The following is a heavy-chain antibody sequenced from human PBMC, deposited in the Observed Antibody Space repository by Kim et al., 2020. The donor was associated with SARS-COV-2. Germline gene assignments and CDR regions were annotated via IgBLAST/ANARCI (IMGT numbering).Heavy chain of an antibody. V-gene: IGHV3-7*01. CDR3: ARGRDCTGGVCYQYYFDC. D-gene: IGHD2-8*02. CDR2: IKQDGRTK. Sequence: GGSLRLSCAASGFTFSSYWMSWVRQAPGKGLEWVANIKQDGRTKYYVDSVKGRFTISRDNAKNSLYLQMNSLRDEDTAVYYCARGRDCTGGVCYQYYFDCWGQGTLVPVS. CDR1: GFTFSSYW. J-gene: IGHJ4*02.